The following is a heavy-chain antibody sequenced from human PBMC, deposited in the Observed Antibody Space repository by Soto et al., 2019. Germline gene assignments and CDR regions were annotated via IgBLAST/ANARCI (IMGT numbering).Heavy chain of an antibody. CDR2: IGSSGGYI. D-gene: IGHD2-21*02. J-gene: IGHJ6*02. Sequence: GGSLRLSCAVSGFIFSDFSMNWVRQAPGKGLEWVASIGSSGGYIFYADSVKGRFTISRDNAKNSVSLQMNSLRAEDTAVYYCAREETAWPLAYGLDVWGQGTTVTVSS. V-gene: IGHV3-21*01. CDR3: AREETAWPLAYGLDV. CDR1: GFIFSDFS.